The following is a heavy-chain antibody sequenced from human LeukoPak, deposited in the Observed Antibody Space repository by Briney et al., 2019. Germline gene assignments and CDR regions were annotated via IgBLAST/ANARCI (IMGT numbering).Heavy chain of an antibody. CDR3: AKGRIAVAGTTEF. CDR1: GFTFSDYA. J-gene: IGHJ4*02. Sequence: GGSLRLSCAASGFTFSDYAMSWVRQVPGKGLEWVTGISGSGGSTHYADSVKGRFTISRDNSKNTLYVQMNGLRAEDTAVYYCAKGRIAVAGTTEFWGQGTLVAVSS. CDR2: ISGSGGST. V-gene: IGHV3-23*01. D-gene: IGHD6-19*01.